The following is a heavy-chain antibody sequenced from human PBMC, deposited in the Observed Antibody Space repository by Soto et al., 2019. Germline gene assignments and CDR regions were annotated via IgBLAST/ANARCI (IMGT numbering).Heavy chain of an antibody. D-gene: IGHD6-19*01. Sequence: GRSLRLSCAASGFTFSSYGMHWVRQAPGKGLEWVAVISYDGSNKYYADSVKGRFTISRDNSKNTLYLQMNSLRAEDTAVYYCAKDPFPYSSGWYYSYWGQGTLVTVSS. CDR3: AKDPFPYSSGWYYSY. CDR2: ISYDGSNK. V-gene: IGHV3-30*18. CDR1: GFTFSSYG. J-gene: IGHJ4*02.